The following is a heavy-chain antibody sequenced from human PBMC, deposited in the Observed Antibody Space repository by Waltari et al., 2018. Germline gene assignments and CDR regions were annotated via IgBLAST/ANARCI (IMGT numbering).Heavy chain of an antibody. D-gene: IGHD3-22*01. V-gene: IGHV1-2*06. Sequence: QVQLVQSGAEVKKPGASVKVSCKASGYTFTGYSMHWVRQAPGQGLEWMGRINPNSGGTNYAQKFQGRVTMTRDTSISTAYMELSRLRSDDTAVYYCARDQSPFYDSSGYYGGYWGQGTLVTVSS. J-gene: IGHJ4*02. CDR1: GYTFTGYS. CDR3: ARDQSPFYDSSGYYGGY. CDR2: INPNSGGT.